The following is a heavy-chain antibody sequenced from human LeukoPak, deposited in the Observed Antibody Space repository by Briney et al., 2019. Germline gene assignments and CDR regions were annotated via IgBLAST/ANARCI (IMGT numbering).Heavy chain of an antibody. CDR3: ARSGSRAHFIVVVPAANYDY. CDR2: ISSSSSYI. CDR1: GFTFSSYS. J-gene: IGHJ4*02. D-gene: IGHD2-2*01. Sequence: GGSLRLSCAASGFTFSSYSMNWVRQAPGKGLEWVSSISSSSSYIYYADSAKGRFTISRDNAKNSLYLQMNSLRAEDTAVYYCARSGSRAHFIVVVPAANYDYWGQGTLVTVSS. V-gene: IGHV3-21*01.